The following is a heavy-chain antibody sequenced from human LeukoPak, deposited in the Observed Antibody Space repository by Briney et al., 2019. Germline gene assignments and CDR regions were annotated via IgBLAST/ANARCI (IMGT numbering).Heavy chain of an antibody. Sequence: GESLKIPCKGSGFTFSTYSFAWVRQMPGKGLEWMGVIYAGDSSTRYSTSFQGQVTISVDKSISTAYLQWSSLKASDSAIYYCARHNCYDSWGQGTLVTVSS. V-gene: IGHV5-51*01. CDR1: GFTFSTYS. CDR2: IYAGDSST. CDR3: ARHNCYDS. J-gene: IGHJ4*02. D-gene: IGHD3-16*01.